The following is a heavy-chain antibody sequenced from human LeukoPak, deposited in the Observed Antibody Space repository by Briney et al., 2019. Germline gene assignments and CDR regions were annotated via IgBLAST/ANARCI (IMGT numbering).Heavy chain of an antibody. CDR1: GFTFSSYE. J-gene: IGHJ4*02. V-gene: IGHV3-48*03. CDR3: AKAPVTTCRGAYCYPFDY. CDR2: ISSSGSTI. Sequence: GGSLRLSCAASGFTFSSYEMNWVRQAPGKGLEWVSYISSSGSTIYYADSVKGRFTISRDNAKNSLYLQMNRLRPEDAAVYYCAKAPVTTCRGAYCYPFDYWGQGTLVTVS. D-gene: IGHD2-21*01.